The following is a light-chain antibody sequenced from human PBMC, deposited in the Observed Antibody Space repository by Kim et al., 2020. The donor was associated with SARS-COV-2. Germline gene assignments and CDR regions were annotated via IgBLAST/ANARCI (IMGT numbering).Light chain of an antibody. CDR2: GAS. V-gene: IGKV3-20*01. CDR3: QQYGSSPPFT. CDR1: QSVSSSY. Sequence: PGESATPSCRASQSVSSSYLAWYQQKPGQAPRLLIYGASSRATGIPDRFSGSGSGTDFTLTISRLEPEDFAVYYCQQYGSSPPFTFGPGTKVDIK. J-gene: IGKJ3*01.